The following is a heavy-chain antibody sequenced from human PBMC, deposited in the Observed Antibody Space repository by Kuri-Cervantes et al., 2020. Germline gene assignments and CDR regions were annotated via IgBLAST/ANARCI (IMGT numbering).Heavy chain of an antibody. CDR1: GYTFTSYA. J-gene: IGHJ5*02. V-gene: IGHV1-3*01. CDR2: INAGNGNT. CDR3: AREMPTSTAVRRGGNWFDP. D-gene: IGHD6-6*01. Sequence: ASVKVSCKASGYTFTSYAMHWVRQAPGQRLEWMGWINAGNGNTKYSQKFQGRVTITRDTSASTAYMELSSLRSEDTAVYYCAREMPTSTAVRRGGNWFDPWGQGTLVTVSS.